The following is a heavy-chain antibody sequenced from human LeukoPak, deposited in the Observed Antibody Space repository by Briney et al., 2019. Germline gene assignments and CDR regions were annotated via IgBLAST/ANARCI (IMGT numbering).Heavy chain of an antibody. J-gene: IGHJ4*02. CDR2: IYYSGST. V-gene: IGHV4-59*01. D-gene: IGHD1-1*01. Sequence: SETLSLTCTVSGGSISSYYWSWIRQPPGKGLEWIGYIYYSGSTNYNPSLKSRVTISVDTSKNQFSLKLSSVTAADTAAYYCAPTGQYHQLIWRFDYWGQGTLVTVSS. CDR1: GGSISSYY. CDR3: APTGQYHQLIWRFDY.